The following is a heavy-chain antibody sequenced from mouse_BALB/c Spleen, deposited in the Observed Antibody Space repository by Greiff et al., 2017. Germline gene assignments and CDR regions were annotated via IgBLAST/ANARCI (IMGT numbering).Heavy chain of an antibody. CDR3: AIDGNYWCAY. CDR1: GYSITSDYA. J-gene: IGHJ3*01. V-gene: IGHV3-2*02. D-gene: IGHD2-1*01. Sequence: EVQRVESGPGLVKPSQSLSLTCTVTGYSITSDYAWNWIRKFPGNKLEWMGYISYSGSTSYNPSLKSRISITRDTSKNQFFLQLNSVTTEDTATYYCAIDGNYWCAYWGQGTLVTVSA. CDR2: ISYSGST.